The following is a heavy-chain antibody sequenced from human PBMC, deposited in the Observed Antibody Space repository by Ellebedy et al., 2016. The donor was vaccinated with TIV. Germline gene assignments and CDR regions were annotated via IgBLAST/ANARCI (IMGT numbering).Heavy chain of an antibody. Sequence: AASVQVSCKASGYTFSDYYMHWVRQAPGQGLEWMGIINPSGGSTTYAQNLQGRVTLTRDTSTTTVYLELSSLRSEDTAVYYCARARSSGWLHTPDYWGQGTLVIVSS. CDR3: ARARSSGWLHTPDY. J-gene: IGHJ4*02. D-gene: IGHD6-19*01. CDR2: INPSGGST. V-gene: IGHV1-46*04. CDR1: GYTFSDYY.